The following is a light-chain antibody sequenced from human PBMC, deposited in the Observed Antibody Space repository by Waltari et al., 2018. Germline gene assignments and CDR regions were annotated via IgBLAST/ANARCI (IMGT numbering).Light chain of an antibody. CDR1: ALANEY. CDR3: QSADPRSSFWV. J-gene: IGLJ3*02. V-gene: IGLV3-25*03. Sequence: SYELTQPTSVSVSPGRTARNTCSGSALANEYAFWYQQKPGQAPVLVISRNSERPSGIPERFSGSNSGTTVTLTISGVQAEDEADYYCQSADPRSSFWVFGGGTKLTVV. CDR2: RNS.